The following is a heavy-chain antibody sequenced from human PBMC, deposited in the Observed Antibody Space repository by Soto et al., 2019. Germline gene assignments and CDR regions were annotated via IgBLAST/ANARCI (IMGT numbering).Heavy chain of an antibody. Sequence: QVQLQESGPGLVKPSQTLSLTCTVSGGPITSGDYYWSWIRQHPGKGLEWLGHIYHSGNTYYSPSLKXRXSXXVDTSTNQFSLNLYSVTAADTADYYCARGNFGYDYWGQGAQVTVSS. V-gene: IGHV4-31*03. J-gene: IGHJ4*02. CDR3: ARGNFGYDY. D-gene: IGHD4-4*01. CDR2: IYHSGNT. CDR1: GGPITSGDYY.